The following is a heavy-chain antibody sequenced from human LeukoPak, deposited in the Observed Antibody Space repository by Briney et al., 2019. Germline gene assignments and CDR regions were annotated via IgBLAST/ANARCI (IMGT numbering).Heavy chain of an antibody. V-gene: IGHV4-31*02. D-gene: IGHD5-12*01. CDR2: IYYSGST. J-gene: IGHJ4*02. CDR1: GGSITNGDYY. CDR3: ARDFNSGYGPFDS. Sequence: SETLSLTCTVSGGSITNGDYYWSWIRQHPGTGLEWIGYIYYSGSTYYNPSLETRVSLSVDTSKSQFSLKVSSVTAADTAVYYCARDFNSGYGPFDSWGQGTLVTVSS.